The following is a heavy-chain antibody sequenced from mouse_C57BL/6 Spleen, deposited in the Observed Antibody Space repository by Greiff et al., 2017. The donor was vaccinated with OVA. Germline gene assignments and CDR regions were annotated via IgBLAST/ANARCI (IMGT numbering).Heavy chain of an antibody. CDR1: GFSFNTYA. CDR2: IRSKSNNYAT. D-gene: IGHD4-1*01. V-gene: IGHV10-1*01. Sequence: EVQLVESGGGLVQPKGSLKLSCAASGFSFNTYAMNWVRQAPGKGLEWVARIRSKSNNYATYYADSVKDRFTISRDDSESMLYLQMNNLKTEDTAMYYCVRHGLGRSYYYAMDYWGQGTSVTVSS. CDR3: VRHGLGRSYYYAMDY. J-gene: IGHJ4*01.